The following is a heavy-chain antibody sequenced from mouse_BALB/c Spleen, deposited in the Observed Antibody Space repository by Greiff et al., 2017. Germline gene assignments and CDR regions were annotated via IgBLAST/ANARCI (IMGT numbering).Heavy chain of an antibody. Sequence: EVKLVESGGGLVKPGGSLKLSCAASGFTFSSYAMSWVRQTPEKRLEWVASISSGGSTYYPDSVKGRFTISRDNARNILYLQMSSLRSEDTAMYYCARYDGYYDYFDYWGQGTTLTVSS. D-gene: IGHD2-3*01. CDR1: GFTFSSYA. CDR3: ARYDGYYDYFDY. J-gene: IGHJ2*01. CDR2: ISSGGST. V-gene: IGHV5-6-5*01.